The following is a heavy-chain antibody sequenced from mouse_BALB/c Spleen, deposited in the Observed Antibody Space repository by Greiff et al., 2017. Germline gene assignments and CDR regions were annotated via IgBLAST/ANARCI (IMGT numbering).Heavy chain of an antibody. CDR1: GFSLTSYG. J-gene: IGHJ2*01. CDR2: IWAGGST. CDR3: ARDRGSYGSSLIYFDY. V-gene: IGHV2-9*02. D-gene: IGHD1-1*01. Sequence: QVQLKESGPGLVAPSQSLSITCTVSGFSLTSYGVHWVRQPPGKGLEWLGVIWAGGSTNYNSALMSRLSISKDNSKSQVFLKMNSLQTDDTAMYYCARDRGSYGSSLIYFDYWGQGTTLTVSS.